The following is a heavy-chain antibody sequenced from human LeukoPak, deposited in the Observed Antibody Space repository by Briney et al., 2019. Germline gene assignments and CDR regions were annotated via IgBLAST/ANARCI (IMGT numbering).Heavy chain of an antibody. CDR2: IYYSGST. CDR3: ARRYYYDSSGQQRPAAARAFDI. CDR1: SGSISSNGYY. D-gene: IGHD3-22*01. J-gene: IGHJ3*02. V-gene: IGHV4-39*01. Sequence: SETLSLTCTVSSGSISSNGYYWGWIRQSPGKGLEWIGSIYYSGSTYYNPSLKSRVTISVDTSKDQFSLKLSSVTAADTAVYYCARRYYYDSSGQQRPAAARAFDIWGQGTMVTVSS.